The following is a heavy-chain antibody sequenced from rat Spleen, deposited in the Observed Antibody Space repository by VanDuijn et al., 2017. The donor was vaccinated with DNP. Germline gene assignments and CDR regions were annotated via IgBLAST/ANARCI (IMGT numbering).Heavy chain of an antibody. Sequence: EVQLVASGGGFVQPGGSLKLSCAASGFTLSDYYMAWVRQAPTKGLEWVAYISYDGGSTYSGDSVKGRFTISRDIAKNTLYLQMSSLRSEDMATYYCARHVLPLRVWDYWGQGVMVTVSS. CDR2: ISYDGGST. CDR3: ARHVLPLRVWDY. J-gene: IGHJ2*01. D-gene: IGHD4-1*01. CDR1: GFTLSDYY. V-gene: IGHV5-22*01.